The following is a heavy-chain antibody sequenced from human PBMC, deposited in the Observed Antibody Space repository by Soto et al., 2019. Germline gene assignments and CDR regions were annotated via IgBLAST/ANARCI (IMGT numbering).Heavy chain of an antibody. J-gene: IGHJ6*02. CDR3: VSSIAARRGFDYYYGMDV. D-gene: IGHD6-6*01. V-gene: IGHV5-51*01. CDR2: IYPGDSDT. Sequence: GESLKISCKGSGYSFTSYWIGWVRQMPGKGLEWMGIIYPGDSDTRYSPSFQGQVTISADKSISTAYLQWSSLKASDTAMYYCVSSIAARRGFDYYYGMDVWGQGTT. CDR1: GYSFTSYW.